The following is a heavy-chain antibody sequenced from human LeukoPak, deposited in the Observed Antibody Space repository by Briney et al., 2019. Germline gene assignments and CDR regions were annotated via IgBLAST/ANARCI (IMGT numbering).Heavy chain of an antibody. CDR3: ARDWALQWFGDAFDF. CDR2: IYHSGST. Sequence: SETLSLTCSVSGYSISSGYYWGWIRQPPGMGLEWIGSIYHSGSTFYNPSLKSRITISADASKNQFSLKLNSVTAADTAVYYCARDWALQWFGDAFDFWGQGTMVTVSS. V-gene: IGHV4-38-2*02. CDR1: GYSISSGYY. D-gene: IGHD3-10*01. J-gene: IGHJ3*01.